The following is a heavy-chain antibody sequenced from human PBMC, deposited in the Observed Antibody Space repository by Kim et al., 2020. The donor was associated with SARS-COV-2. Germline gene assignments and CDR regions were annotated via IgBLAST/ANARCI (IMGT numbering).Heavy chain of an antibody. J-gene: IGHJ4*02. V-gene: IGHV3-66*01. D-gene: IGHD6-13*01. CDR3: AREIAANFDY. Sequence: STYYADSVKGRFTISRDNSKNTLYLQMNSLRAEDTAVYYCAREIAANFDYWGQGTLVTVSS. CDR2: ST.